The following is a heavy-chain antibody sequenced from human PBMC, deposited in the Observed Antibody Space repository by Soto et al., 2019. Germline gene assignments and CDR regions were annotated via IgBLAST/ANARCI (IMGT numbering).Heavy chain of an antibody. J-gene: IGHJ6*02. Sequence: ASETLSLTCTVSGGSISSYYWTWIRQSPGKGLEWIGYIYYSGSTNYNPSLKSRVTISVDTSKNQFSLKLSSVTAADTAVYYCARDRMGYSGSGRCVGLCHYYHGMDVWGQGTTVTVSS. D-gene: IGHD3-10*01. CDR1: GGSISSYY. CDR3: ARDRMGYSGSGRCVGLCHYYHGMDV. CDR2: IYYSGST. V-gene: IGHV4-59*01.